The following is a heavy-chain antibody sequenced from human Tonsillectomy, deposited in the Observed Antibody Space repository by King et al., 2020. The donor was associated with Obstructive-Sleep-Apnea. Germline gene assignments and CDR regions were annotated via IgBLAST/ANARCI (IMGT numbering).Heavy chain of an antibody. D-gene: IGHD6-19*01. V-gene: IGHV3-15*01. Sequence: QLVESGGGLVKPGGYLTLSCAASGFTFSKAWMSWVCQAPGKGLEWVVRIKSKTDGGTTDYPAPGKGKFTVSRDDSKNTLYLQMNSLETEDTAVYYCTTGIRAGIDYWGQGTLVTVSS. CDR1: GFTFSKAW. CDR2: IKSKTDGGTT. CDR3: TTGIRAGIDY. J-gene: IGHJ4*02.